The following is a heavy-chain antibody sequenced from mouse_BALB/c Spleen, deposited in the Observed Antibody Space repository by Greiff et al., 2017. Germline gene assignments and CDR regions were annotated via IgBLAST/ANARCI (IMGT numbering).Heavy chain of an antibody. CDR1: GFSLTGYG. CDR3: ARDTKDYDNAMDD. Sequence: QVQLKESGPGLVAPSQSLSITCTVSGFSLTGYGVNWVRQPPGKGLEWLGMIWGDGSTDYNSALKSRLSISKDNSKSQVFLKMNSLQTDDTARYYCARDTKDYDNAMDDGGQGTSVTVSS. V-gene: IGHV2-6-7*01. D-gene: IGHD2-4*01. J-gene: IGHJ4*01. CDR2: IWGDGST.